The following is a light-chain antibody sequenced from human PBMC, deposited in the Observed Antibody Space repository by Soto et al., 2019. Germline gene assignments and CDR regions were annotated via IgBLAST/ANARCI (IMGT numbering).Light chain of an antibody. V-gene: IGKV3-20*01. J-gene: IGKJ1*01. CDR3: QPYNNWPMWT. CDR1: QSVSSSY. Sequence: IGVTQSPGILSLTTVERATLSCRSSQSVSSSYLAWYQQKPGQAPRLLIYGASSRATGIPDRFSGSGSGTEFTLTISSLQSEDFAVYYCQPYNNWPMWTFGQRSKAAIK. CDR2: GAS.